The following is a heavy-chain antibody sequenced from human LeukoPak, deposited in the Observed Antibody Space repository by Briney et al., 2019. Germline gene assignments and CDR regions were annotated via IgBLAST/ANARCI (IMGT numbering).Heavy chain of an antibody. CDR2: IHSGGST. D-gene: IGHD3-10*01. J-gene: IGHJ3*02. V-gene: IGHV3-66*01. CDR1: GFTVSRNY. CDR3: ARGKIKGNDAFDI. Sequence: PGGSLRLSCAASGFTVSRNYMSWVRQAPGKGLEWVSVIHSGGSTYYADSVKGRFTISRDNSKNTLYLQMNSLRAGDTAVYYCARGKIKGNDAFDIWGQGTMVTVSS.